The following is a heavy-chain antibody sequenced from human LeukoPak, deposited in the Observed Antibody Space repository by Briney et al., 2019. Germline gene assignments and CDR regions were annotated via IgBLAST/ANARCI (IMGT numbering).Heavy chain of an antibody. J-gene: IGHJ4*02. CDR3: AKLGSLDYYDSSGYYSPLPYFDY. CDR1: GFTFSSYG. V-gene: IGHV3-30*18. Sequence: GRSLRLSCAASGFTFSSYGMHWVRQAPGKGLEWVAVISYDGSNKYYADSVRGRFTISRDNSKNTLYLQMNSLRAEDTAVYYCAKLGSLDYYDSSGYYSPLPYFDYWGQGTLVTVSS. D-gene: IGHD3-22*01. CDR2: ISYDGSNK.